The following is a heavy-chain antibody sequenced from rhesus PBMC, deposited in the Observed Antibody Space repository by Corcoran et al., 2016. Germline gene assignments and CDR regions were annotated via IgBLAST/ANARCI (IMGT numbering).Heavy chain of an antibody. CDR2: IFGSMGNT. CDR1: GGSISGGYG. D-gene: IGHD6S26*01. Sequence: QLQLQESGPGPVKPSETLSLTRAVSGGSISGGYGWSWIRQPPGKGLGLIGHIFGSMGNTYYNPSRKSRVTISTDTSKNRFSLKLSSVTAADTAVYYCAREIAAAGPGGVDYWGQGVLVTVSS. J-gene: IGHJ4*01. CDR3: AREIAAAGPGGVDY. V-gene: IGHV4S7*01.